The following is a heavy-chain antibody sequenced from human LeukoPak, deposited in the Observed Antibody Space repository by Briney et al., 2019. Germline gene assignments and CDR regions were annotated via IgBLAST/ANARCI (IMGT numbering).Heavy chain of an antibody. D-gene: IGHD4-17*01. CDR3: ARDYGDYARVVYYYYYCMDV. J-gene: IGHJ6*03. V-gene: IGHV3-33*01. CDR1: GFTFSSYG. Sequence: PGGSLRLSCAASGFTFSSYGMHWVRQAPGKGLEWVAVIWYDGSNKYYADSVKGRFTISRDNSKNTLYLQMNSLRAEDTAVYYCARDYGDYARVVYYYYYCMDVWGKGTTVTVSS. CDR2: IWYDGSNK.